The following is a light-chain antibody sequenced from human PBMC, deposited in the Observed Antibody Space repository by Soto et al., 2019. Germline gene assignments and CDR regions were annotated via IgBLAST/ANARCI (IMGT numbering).Light chain of an antibody. J-gene: IGLJ2*01. CDR1: SSDVGGYNN. Sequence: QSALTQPASVSGSPGQSITISCTGTSSDVGGYNNVSWYQQHPGKAPKLMIYDVSNRPSGVSNRFSGSKSGNTASLTISGLQAEDEADYYCSSYTSSSMVFGGGTQLTVL. CDR2: DVS. CDR3: SSYTSSSMV. V-gene: IGLV2-14*01.